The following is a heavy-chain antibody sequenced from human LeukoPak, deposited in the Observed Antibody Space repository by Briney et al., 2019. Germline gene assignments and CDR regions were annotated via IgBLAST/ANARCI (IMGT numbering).Heavy chain of an antibody. Sequence: GGSLRLSCAASGLTFSDYEMNWVRQAPGKGLEWVSYISSTGTTIYYADSVKGRFTVSRDNAKNSLYLQMNSLRAEDTAVYYCARVSRRGFDYWGQGTLVSVSS. CDR1: GLTFSDYE. CDR2: ISSTGTTI. V-gene: IGHV3-48*03. D-gene: IGHD3-16*01. J-gene: IGHJ4*02. CDR3: ARVSRRGFDY.